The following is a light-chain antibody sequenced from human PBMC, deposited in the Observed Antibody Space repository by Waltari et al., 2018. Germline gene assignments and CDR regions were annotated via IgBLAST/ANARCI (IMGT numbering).Light chain of an antibody. Sequence: VMTQXPXPLAVSXXXXAXINCKSXQSVLYSSNNKNYLAWFQQKPGQPPKLLISWASTRESGVPDRFSGSGSGTDFTLTISSLQAEDVAVYYCQQYYSSPLTFGQGTRLEIK. V-gene: IGKV4-1*01. CDR2: WAS. CDR3: QQYYSSPLT. J-gene: IGKJ5*01. CDR1: QSVLYSSNNKNY.